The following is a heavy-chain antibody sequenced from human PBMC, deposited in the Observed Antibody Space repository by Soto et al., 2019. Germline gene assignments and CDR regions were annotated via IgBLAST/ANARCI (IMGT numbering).Heavy chain of an antibody. V-gene: IGHV3-11*06. D-gene: IGHD1-1*01. Sequence: GGSLRLSCAASGFNFSDYYMSWIRQAPGKGLEWVSYISSSRSYTNYADSVKGRFTISTDNAKQSLYLQMNSLRAEEAAGYWCARDVRDRHWQIDDWGQGTLVTVSS. J-gene: IGHJ4*02. CDR1: GFNFSDYY. CDR3: ARDVRDRHWQIDD. CDR2: ISSSRSYT.